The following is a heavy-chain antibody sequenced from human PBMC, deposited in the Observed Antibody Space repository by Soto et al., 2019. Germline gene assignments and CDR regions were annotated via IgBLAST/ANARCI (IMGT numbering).Heavy chain of an antibody. CDR1: GGSISSGGYY. J-gene: IGHJ6*02. D-gene: IGHD2-2*01. CDR3: ARSYCSSTSCYYGYGMDV. CDR2: IYYSGST. V-gene: IGHV4-31*03. Sequence: SETLSLTCTVSGGSISSGGYYWSWIRQHPGKGLEWIGYIYYSGSTYYNPSLKSRVTISVDTSKNQFSLKLSSVTAADTAVYYCARSYCSSTSCYYGYGMDVWGQGTTVTVYS.